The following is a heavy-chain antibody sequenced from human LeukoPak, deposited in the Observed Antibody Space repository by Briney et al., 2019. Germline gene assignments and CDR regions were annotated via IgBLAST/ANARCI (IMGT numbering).Heavy chain of an antibody. Sequence: GGSLRLSCAASGFTFSSYAMSWVRQAPGKGLEWVSAISGSGGSTYNADSVKGRFTISRDNSKNTLYLQMNSLRAEDKAVYYCAKGGLVHPLHIWGQGTMVTVSS. CDR1: GFTFSSYA. CDR3: AKGGLVHPLHI. CDR2: ISGSGGST. J-gene: IGHJ3*02. V-gene: IGHV3-23*01. D-gene: IGHD3/OR15-3a*01.